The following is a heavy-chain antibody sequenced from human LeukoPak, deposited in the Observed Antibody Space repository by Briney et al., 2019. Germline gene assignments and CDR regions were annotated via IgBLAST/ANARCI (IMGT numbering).Heavy chain of an antibody. CDR3: ATLSLVRGVPNVP. D-gene: IGHD3-10*01. Sequence: GGTLRHSFAACGLTFTIYFMRWGGQAPGKGVEGASHKNGGGGSTYYAESVKGGLTISRDNSKNTLFLQMNSLRAEDTAVYYCATLSLVRGVPNVPWGQGTLVTVSS. CDR2: KNGGGGST. CDR1: GLTFTIYF. J-gene: IGHJ5*02. V-gene: IGHV3-23*01.